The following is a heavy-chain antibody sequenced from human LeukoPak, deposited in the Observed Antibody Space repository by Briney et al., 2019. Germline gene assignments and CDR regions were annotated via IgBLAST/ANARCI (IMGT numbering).Heavy chain of an antibody. CDR3: TKVRGAAEIDY. V-gene: IGHV3-21*01. CDR2: ISSSTSYI. Sequence: GGSLRLSCAASGFTFISYNMNWVRQAPGKGLEWVSSISSSTSYIYYADPVKGRFTISRDNAKNSLYLQMNSLRAEDTAVYYCTKVRGAAEIDYWGQGTLVTVSS. D-gene: IGHD6-25*01. CDR1: GFTFISYN. J-gene: IGHJ4*02.